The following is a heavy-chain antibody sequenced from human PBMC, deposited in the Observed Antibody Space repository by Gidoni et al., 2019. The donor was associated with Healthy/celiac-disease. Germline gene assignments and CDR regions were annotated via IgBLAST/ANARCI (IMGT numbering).Heavy chain of an antibody. D-gene: IGHD3-10*01. CDR1: GFTFSSYG. V-gene: IGHV3-30*18. Sequence: QVQLVESGGGVVQPGRSLRLSCAASGFTFSSYGMHWVRQAPGKGLEWVEVISYDGSNKYYADSVKGRFTISRDNSKNTLYLQMNSLRAEDTAVYYCAKNVLRGSNDYGMDVWGQGTTVTVSS. J-gene: IGHJ6*02. CDR2: ISYDGSNK. CDR3: AKNVLRGSNDYGMDV.